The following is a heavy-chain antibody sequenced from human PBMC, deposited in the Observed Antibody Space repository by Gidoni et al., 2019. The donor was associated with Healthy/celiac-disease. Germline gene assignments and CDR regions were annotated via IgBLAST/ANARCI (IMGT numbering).Heavy chain of an antibody. Sequence: EVQLVESGGGLVQPGGSLRLSCAASGFPFSSYWMSWVRQAPGKGLEWVANIKQDGSEKYYVDSVKGRFTISRDNAKNSLYLQMNSLRAEDTAVYYCARDPALLWVGESDYWGQGTLVTVSS. CDR2: IKQDGSEK. V-gene: IGHV3-7*01. CDR1: GFPFSSYW. CDR3: ARDPALLWVGESDY. D-gene: IGHD3-10*01. J-gene: IGHJ4*02.